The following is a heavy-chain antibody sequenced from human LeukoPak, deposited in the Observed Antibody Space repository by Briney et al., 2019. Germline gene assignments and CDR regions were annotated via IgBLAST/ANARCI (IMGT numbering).Heavy chain of an antibody. CDR1: GFTFSTYN. D-gene: IGHD4-17*01. Sequence: PGGSLRLSCAASGFTFSTYNFNWVRQAPGKGLEWVSSISSSSTYAYYADSVKGRFTISRDNAKNSVFLQMNSLRAEDTAVYYCAREDNGDYLIAFDIWGQGTMVTVSS. CDR3: AREDNGDYLIAFDI. CDR2: ISSSSTYA. V-gene: IGHV3-21*01. J-gene: IGHJ3*02.